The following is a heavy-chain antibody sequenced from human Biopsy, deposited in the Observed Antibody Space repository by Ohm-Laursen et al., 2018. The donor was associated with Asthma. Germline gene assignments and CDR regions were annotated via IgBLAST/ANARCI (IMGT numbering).Heavy chain of an antibody. Sequence: PGTLSLTCTFSGVSTRSYYWTWIRQPPGKALEWIGNIHYSGSTYSNPSLKSRVTISVDTSKKQISLRLSSVIAADTAVYYCAGFCSGGNCPDHWGQGTLVTVSS. CDR1: GVSTRSYY. J-gene: IGHJ4*02. CDR3: AGFCSGGNCPDH. D-gene: IGHD2-15*01. CDR2: IHYSGST. V-gene: IGHV4-59*01.